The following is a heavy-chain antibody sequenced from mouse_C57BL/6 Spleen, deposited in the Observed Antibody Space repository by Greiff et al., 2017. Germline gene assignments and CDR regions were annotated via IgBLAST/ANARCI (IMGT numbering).Heavy chain of an antibody. V-gene: IGHV1-15*01. CDR2: IDPETGGT. Sequence: QVQLKQSGAELVRPGASVTLSCKASGYTFTDYEMHWVKQTPVHGLEWIGAIDPETGGTAYNQKFKGKAILTADKSSSTAYMELRSLTSEDSAVYYCTRAHYYGSSSYWGQGTLVTVSA. J-gene: IGHJ3*01. CDR1: GYTFTDYE. D-gene: IGHD1-1*01. CDR3: TRAHYYGSSSY.